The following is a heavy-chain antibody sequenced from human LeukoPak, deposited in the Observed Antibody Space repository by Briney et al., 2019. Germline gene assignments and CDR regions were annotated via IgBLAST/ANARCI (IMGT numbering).Heavy chain of an antibody. V-gene: IGHV4-39*01. Sequence: ESSETLSLTCTVSGGSTSSSSYYWGWIRQPPGKGLEWIGSIYYSGSTYYNPSLKSRVTISVDTSKNQFSLKLSSVTAADTAVYYCARQDEWELPQEFHSWFDPWGQGTLVTVSS. CDR3: ARQDEWELPQEFHSWFDP. D-gene: IGHD1-26*01. CDR2: IYYSGST. J-gene: IGHJ5*02. CDR1: GGSTSSSSYY.